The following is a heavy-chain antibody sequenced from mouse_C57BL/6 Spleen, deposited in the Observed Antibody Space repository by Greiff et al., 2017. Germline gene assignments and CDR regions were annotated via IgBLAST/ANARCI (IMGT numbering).Heavy chain of an antibody. V-gene: IGHV3-6*01. CDR2: ISYDGSN. Sequence: ESGPGLVKPSQSLSLTCSVTGYSITSGYYWNWIRQFPGNKLEWMGYISYDGSNKYNPSLKNRISITRDTSKNQFFLKLNSVTTEDTATYYCARWYYGSSYSDYWGQGTTLTVSS. CDR1: GYSITSGYY. CDR3: ARWYYGSSYSDY. J-gene: IGHJ2*01. D-gene: IGHD1-1*01.